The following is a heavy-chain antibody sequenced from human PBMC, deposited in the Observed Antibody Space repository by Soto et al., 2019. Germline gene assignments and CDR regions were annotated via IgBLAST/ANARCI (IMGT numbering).Heavy chain of an antibody. Sequence: VGSLRLSCAASGFTFSSYAMSWVRQAPGKGLEWVSTISGSGGSTDYADSVKGRFTISRDNSNNTLYLQMNSLRAEDTAVYYCAKRGTINWFEPWGQGTLVTV. V-gene: IGHV3-23*01. CDR1: GFTFSSYA. CDR3: AKRGTINWFEP. CDR2: ISGSGGST. D-gene: IGHD1-1*01. J-gene: IGHJ5*02.